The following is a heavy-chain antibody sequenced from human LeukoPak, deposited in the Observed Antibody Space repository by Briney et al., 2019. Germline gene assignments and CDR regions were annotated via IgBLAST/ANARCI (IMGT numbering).Heavy chain of an antibody. J-gene: IGHJ3*02. CDR1: GGSISSYY. D-gene: IGHD3-22*01. V-gene: IGHV4-59*12. Sequence: SETLSLTCTVSGGSISSYYWSWIRQPPGKGLEWIGYIYYSGSTNYNPSLKSRVTISVDTSKNQFSLKLSSVTAADTAVYYCAREIWNYYDSSGYCFDAFDIWGQGTMVTVSS. CDR2: IYYSGST. CDR3: AREIWNYYDSSGYCFDAFDI.